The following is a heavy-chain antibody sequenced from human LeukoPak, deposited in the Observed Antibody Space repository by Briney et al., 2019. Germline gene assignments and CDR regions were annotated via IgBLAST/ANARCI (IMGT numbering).Heavy chain of an antibody. CDR3: ARVRVVITPEVFDY. J-gene: IGHJ4*02. Sequence: KPSETLSLTCAVFGGSFSGYYWSWIRQPPGRGLEWIGEINHRGGTNYNPSLKSRVSISVDTSKNQFSLKLSSVTAADTAVYYCARVRVVITPEVFDYWGQGTLVTVSS. V-gene: IGHV4-34*01. CDR1: GGSFSGYY. D-gene: IGHD3-22*01. CDR2: INHRGGT.